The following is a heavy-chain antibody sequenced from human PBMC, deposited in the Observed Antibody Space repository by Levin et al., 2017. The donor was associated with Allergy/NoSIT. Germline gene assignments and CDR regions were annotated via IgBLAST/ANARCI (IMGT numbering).Heavy chain of an antibody. J-gene: IGHJ4*02. CDR1: GFTFSSYA. V-gene: IGHV3-23*01. CDR3: ARPYSSGWYSDY. CDR2: ISGSGGST. D-gene: IGHD6-19*01. Sequence: GESLKISCAASGFTFSSYAMSWVRQAPGKGLEWVSAISGSGGSTYYADSVKGRFTISRDNSKNTLYLQMNSLRAEDTAVYYCARPYSSGWYSDYWGQGTLVTVSS.